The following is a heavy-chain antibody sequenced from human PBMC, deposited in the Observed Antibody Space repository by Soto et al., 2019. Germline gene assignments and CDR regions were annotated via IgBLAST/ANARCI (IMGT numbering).Heavy chain of an antibody. CDR1: GFTFSSYA. D-gene: IGHD3-10*01. J-gene: IGHJ4*02. Sequence: EVQLSGSAGGLVQPGGSLRLSCAASGFTFSSYAMSWVRQAPGKGLEWVSAISGSSTSTYYADSVKGRFTISRDNSKNTLYLQMNSLRAEDTAVYYCAKDPSSGFAMENYFDYWGQGTLVTVSS. CDR3: AKDPSSGFAMENYFDY. V-gene: IGHV3-23*01. CDR2: ISGSSTST.